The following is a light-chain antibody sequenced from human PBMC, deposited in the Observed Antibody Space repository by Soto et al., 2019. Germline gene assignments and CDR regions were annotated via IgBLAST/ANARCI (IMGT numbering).Light chain of an antibody. Sequence: EIVLAQSPGTLSLSPGERATHSCRASQSVISNFLAWYQQKPGQAPWLLIWGASNRAGGVPDRFSGSGSGTEFTLTISSLQSEDFAVYYCQQYNNWPRTFGQGTKVHIK. CDR1: QSVISN. CDR2: GAS. CDR3: QQYNNWPRT. J-gene: IGKJ1*01. V-gene: IGKV3D-15*01.